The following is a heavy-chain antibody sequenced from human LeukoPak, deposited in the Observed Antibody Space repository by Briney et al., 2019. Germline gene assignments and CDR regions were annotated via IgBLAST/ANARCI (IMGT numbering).Heavy chain of an antibody. J-gene: IGHJ4*02. V-gene: IGHV4-34*01. CDR1: GGSFSGYY. CDR2: INHSGST. CDR3: ARASVWFGELPFDY. Sequence: PSETLSLTCAVYGGSFSGYYWSWIRQPPGKGLEWIGEINHSGSTNYNPSLKSRVTISVDTSKNQFSLKLSSVTAADTAVYYCARASVWFGELPFDYWGQGTLGTVSS. D-gene: IGHD3-10*01.